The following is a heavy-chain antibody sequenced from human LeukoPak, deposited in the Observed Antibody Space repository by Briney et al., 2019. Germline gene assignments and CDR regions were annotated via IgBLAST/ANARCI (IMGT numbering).Heavy chain of an antibody. Sequence: ASVKVSCKVSGYTLTELSMHWVRQAPGQGLEWMGIINPSGGSTSYAQKFQGRVTMTTDTSTSTAYMELRSLRSDDTAVYYCVRDLGEYQPLLWIFFDYWGQGTLVTVSS. D-gene: IGHD2-2*01. J-gene: IGHJ4*02. V-gene: IGHV1-46*01. CDR2: INPSGGST. CDR3: VRDLGEYQPLLWIFFDY. CDR1: GYTLTELS.